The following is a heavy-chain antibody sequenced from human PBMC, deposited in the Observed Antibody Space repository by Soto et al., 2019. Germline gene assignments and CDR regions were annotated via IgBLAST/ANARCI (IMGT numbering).Heavy chain of an antibody. CDR3: ATRRTTRTEIAARLGFDY. J-gene: IGHJ4*02. Sequence: NPSETLSLTCAVYGGSFSGYYWSWIRQPPGKGLEWIGEINHSGSTNYNPSLKSRVTISVDTSKNQFSLKLSPVTAADTAVYYCATRRTTRTEIAARLGFDYWGQGTLVTVSS. CDR1: GGSFSGYY. CDR2: INHSGST. V-gene: IGHV4-34*01. D-gene: IGHD6-6*01.